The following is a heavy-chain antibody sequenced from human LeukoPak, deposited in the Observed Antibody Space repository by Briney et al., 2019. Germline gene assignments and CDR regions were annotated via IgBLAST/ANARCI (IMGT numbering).Heavy chain of an antibody. CDR1: GFTFSSHG. Sequence: PGGSLRLSCAASGFTFSSHGMQWVRQAPGKGMEWVAFISYDGSTKYYADSVKGRFTISRDNSKSTLYLQMNSLRAEDTAVYYCAKESGSRSYGAYFPHWGQGTLVTVSS. V-gene: IGHV3-30*18. CDR2: ISYDGSTK. J-gene: IGHJ1*01. D-gene: IGHD6-13*01. CDR3: AKESGSRSYGAYFPH.